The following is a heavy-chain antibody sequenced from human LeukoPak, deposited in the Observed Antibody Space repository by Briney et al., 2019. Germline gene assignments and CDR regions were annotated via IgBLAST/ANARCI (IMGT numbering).Heavy chain of an antibody. CDR3: ARHPDYGGNLHWDDAFDI. D-gene: IGHD4-17*01. CDR1: GGSISSYY. CDR2: IYYSGST. J-gene: IGHJ3*02. V-gene: IGHV4-59*08. Sequence: KTSETLSLTCTVSGGSISSYYWSWIRQPPGKGLEWIGYIYYSGSTNYNPSLKSRVTISVDTSKNQFSLKLSSVTAADTAVYYCARHPDYGGNLHWDDAFDIWGQGTMVTVSS.